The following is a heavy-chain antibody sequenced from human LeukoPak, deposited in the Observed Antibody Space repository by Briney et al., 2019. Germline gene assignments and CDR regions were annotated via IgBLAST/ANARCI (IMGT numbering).Heavy chain of an antibody. V-gene: IGHV4-34*01. CDR2: INHSGST. Sequence: SETLSLTCAVYGGSFSGYYWSWIRQPPGKGLEWIGEINHSGSTNYNPSLKSRVTISVDTSKNQFSLNLGSVTAADTAVYYCSRDYGSGNYDSNTYMDVWGKGTTVTVSS. J-gene: IGHJ6*03. D-gene: IGHD3-10*01. CDR3: SRDYGSGNYDSNTYMDV. CDR1: GGSFSGYY.